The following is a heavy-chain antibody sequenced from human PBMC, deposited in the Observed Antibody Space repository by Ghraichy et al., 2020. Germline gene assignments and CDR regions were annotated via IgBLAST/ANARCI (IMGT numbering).Heavy chain of an antibody. V-gene: IGHV4-59*01. Sequence: TLSLTCTVSGGSISSYYWSWIRQPPGKGLEWIGYIYYSGSTNYNPSLKSRVTISVDTSKNQFSLKLSSVTAADTAVYYCARKTHILTGYYHPWGQGTLVTVSS. D-gene: IGHD3-9*01. CDR1: GGSISSYY. CDR3: ARKTHILTGYYHP. CDR2: IYYSGST. J-gene: IGHJ5*02.